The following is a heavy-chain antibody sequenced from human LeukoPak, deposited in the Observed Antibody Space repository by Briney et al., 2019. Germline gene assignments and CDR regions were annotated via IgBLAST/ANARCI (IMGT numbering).Heavy chain of an antibody. Sequence: GGSLRLSCAASGFTFSDYYMSWVRQAPGKGLEWVSYISSSGSTIYYAGSVKGRFTISRDNAKNTLYLQMNSLRAEDTAVYYCARDPWGQLVLAYWGQGTLVTVSS. V-gene: IGHV3-11*04. CDR3: ARDPWGQLVLAY. D-gene: IGHD6-6*01. CDR2: ISSSGSTI. J-gene: IGHJ4*02. CDR1: GFTFSDYY.